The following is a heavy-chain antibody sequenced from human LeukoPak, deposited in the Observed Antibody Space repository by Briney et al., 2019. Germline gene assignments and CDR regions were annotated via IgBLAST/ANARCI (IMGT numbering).Heavy chain of an antibody. CDR1: GFTFTNYA. CDR3: ARGIWSRTVSSYYFDY. CDR2: INAGNGHT. J-gene: IGHJ4*02. V-gene: IGHV1-3*01. Sequence: ASVKVSCKASGFTFTNYAMQWLRQAPGQRLEWMGWINAGNGHTRYSQRFQGRVTITRDTSATTAYMGVTSLRSEDTAVYYCARGIWSRTVSSYYFDYWGQGTLVTVSS. D-gene: IGHD3-3*01.